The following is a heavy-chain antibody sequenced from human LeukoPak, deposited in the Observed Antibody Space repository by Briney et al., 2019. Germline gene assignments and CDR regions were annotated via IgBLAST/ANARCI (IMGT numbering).Heavy chain of an antibody. V-gene: IGHV4-61*02. CDR3: ARDRRVCSSTSCPRSAFDI. CDR2: IYTSGST. J-gene: IGHJ3*02. Sequence: PSETLSLTCTVSGGSISSGSYYWSWIRQPAGKGLEWIGRIYTSGSTNYNPSLKSRVTTSVDTSKNQFSLKLSSVTAADTAVYYCARDRRVCSSTSCPRSAFDIWGQGTMVTVSS. D-gene: IGHD2-2*01. CDR1: GGSISSGSYY.